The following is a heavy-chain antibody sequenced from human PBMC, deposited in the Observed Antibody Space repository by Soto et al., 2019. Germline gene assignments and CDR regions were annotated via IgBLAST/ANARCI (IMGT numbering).Heavy chain of an antibody. CDR1: GFTFRNYA. CDR2: ITYDGGNK. Sequence: QVQLVESGGGVVQPGRSLRLSCAASGFTFRNYAMHWVRQALGKGQECVAVITYDGGNKFYRDYVKGRFTISRDNSKNILYLQINSLRYEDTAVYYCARGDREDIAVVIGVRPGEYGVDVWGQGTTVTVSS. D-gene: IGHD2-15*01. V-gene: IGHV3-30-3*01. CDR3: ARGDREDIAVVIGVRPGEYGVDV. J-gene: IGHJ6*02.